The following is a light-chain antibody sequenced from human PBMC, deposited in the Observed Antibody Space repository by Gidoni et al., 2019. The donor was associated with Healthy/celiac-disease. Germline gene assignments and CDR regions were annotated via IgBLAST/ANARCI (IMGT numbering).Light chain of an antibody. J-gene: IGKJ4*01. CDR2: GAS. CDR3: QHYNYWPA. CDR1: QSGSSN. Sequence: EIVMTQSPATLSVSPGERATLSCRASQSGSSNLAWYQQKPGQAPRLLIYGASPRATGIPARFSGRVSGTEFTLTISSLQSEDFTVYYCQHYNYWPAFGGGTKVEIK. V-gene: IGKV3-15*01.